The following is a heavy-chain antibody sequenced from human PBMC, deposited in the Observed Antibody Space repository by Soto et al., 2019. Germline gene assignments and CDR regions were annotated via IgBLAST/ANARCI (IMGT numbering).Heavy chain of an antibody. CDR3: ASLGAYYQSLAP. V-gene: IGHV4-61*05. D-gene: IGHD3-22*01. CDR2: VSSTGST. Sequence: PSETLSLTCTVSGGSISDSNDHWGWIRQPPGQGLEWIGYVSSTGSTNYNPSLKSRLTISLDTSTSAFSLRLTSVTAADTAVYSCASLGAYYQSLAPWGPGTLVTVSS. CDR1: GGSISDSNDH. J-gene: IGHJ5*02.